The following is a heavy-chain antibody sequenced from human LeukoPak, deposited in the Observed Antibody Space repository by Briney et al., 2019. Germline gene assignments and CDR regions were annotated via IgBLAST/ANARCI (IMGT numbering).Heavy chain of an antibody. CDR1: GFTFSSYG. Sequence: GGSLRLSCAASGFTFSSYGMHWVRQAPGKGLEWVSGINWNGGSTGYADSVKGRFTISRDNAKNSLYLQMNSLRAEDTALYYCAREDRKGLDYWGQGTLVTVSS. CDR2: INWNGGST. V-gene: IGHV3-20*04. J-gene: IGHJ4*02. CDR3: AREDRKGLDY.